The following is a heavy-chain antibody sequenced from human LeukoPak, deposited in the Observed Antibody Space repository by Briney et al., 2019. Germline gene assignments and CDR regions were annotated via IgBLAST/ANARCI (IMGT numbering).Heavy chain of an antibody. CDR2: ISAYNRNT. CDR3: ARDGERAIEYSSSWYYYGMDV. J-gene: IGHJ6*02. CDR1: GYTFTSYG. D-gene: IGHD6-13*01. V-gene: IGHV1-18*01. Sequence: VASVKVSCKASGYTFTSYGISWVRQAPGQGLEWMGWISAYNRNTNYAQKLQGRVTMTTDTSTSTAYMELRSLRSDDTAVYYCARDGERAIEYSSSWYYYGMDVWGQGTTVTVSS.